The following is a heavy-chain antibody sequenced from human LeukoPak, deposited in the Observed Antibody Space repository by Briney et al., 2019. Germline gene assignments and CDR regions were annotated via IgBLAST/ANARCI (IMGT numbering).Heavy chain of an antibody. D-gene: IGHD6-13*01. J-gene: IGHJ6*02. CDR3: ESVRETQLGMDV. CDR1: NGLTSRNY. CDR2: IYYSGST. V-gene: IGHV4-59*06. Sequence: SETLSLTSTVSNGLTSRNYWTCTRQPPGKGLEWIGYIYYSGSTYYNPSLKSRVTISVDTTKNQLLRNLSSVTSAYTAANYCESVRETQLGMDVWGQGTTVTVSS.